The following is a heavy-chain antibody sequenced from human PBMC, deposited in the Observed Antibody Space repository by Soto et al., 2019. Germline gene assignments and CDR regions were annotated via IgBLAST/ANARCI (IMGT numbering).Heavy chain of an antibody. Sequence: QVQLVQSGAELKKTGSSVTVSCRASGDTFSSYAVNWVRQAPGRGLEWMGRIITVLGTTDYAQNFKGRVTIVGKKSPKIVYMELSSLRSVARAVYSGARRRYCGYVCYHKHYYGMDVW. CDR3: ARRRYCGYVCYHKHYYGMDV. D-gene: IGHD2-21*01. CDR2: IITVLGTT. CDR1: GDTFSSYA. J-gene: IGHJ6*01. V-gene: IGHV1-69*08.